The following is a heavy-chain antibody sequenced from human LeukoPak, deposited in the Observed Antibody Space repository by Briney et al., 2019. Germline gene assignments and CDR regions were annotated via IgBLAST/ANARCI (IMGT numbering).Heavy chain of an antibody. V-gene: IGHV3-23*01. CDR1: GFTFRSHD. CDR2: ISASGGST. CDR3: VREGPRGLAFDI. J-gene: IGHJ3*02. Sequence: GGSLRLSCAASGFTFRSHDMSWVRQAPGKGLEWVSGISASGGSTFYADSVKGRCTISRDNSKNTLYLQMNGLRVEDTAVYYCVREGPRGLAFDIWGQGTMVTVSS.